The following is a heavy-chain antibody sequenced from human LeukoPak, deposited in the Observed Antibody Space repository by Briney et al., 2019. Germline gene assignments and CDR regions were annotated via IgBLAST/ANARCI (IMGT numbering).Heavy chain of an antibody. CDR3: ARGGLLTRYYYDSSGYYNY. V-gene: IGHV1-3*01. Sequence: ASVKVSCKASQYTFTDYAVHWVRQAPGQRLEWMGWIDAGNGKTKYSQSFQGRVTITRDTSASTAYMELSSLRSEDTAVYYCARGGLLTRYYYDSSGYYNYWGQGTLVTVSS. CDR2: IDAGNGKT. CDR1: QYTFTDYA. J-gene: IGHJ4*02. D-gene: IGHD3-22*01.